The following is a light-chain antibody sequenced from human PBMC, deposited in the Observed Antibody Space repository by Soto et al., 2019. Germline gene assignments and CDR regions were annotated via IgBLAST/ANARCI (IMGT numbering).Light chain of an antibody. CDR3: QQSYSNPIT. Sequence: DIQMTQSPSSLSASVGDGVTITCRASQSISSYVSWYQQTTGKAPKLLIYAASRLQSGVPSRFSGSRSGTDFTLPLSSLQPEDFATYYCQQSYSNPITFGQGTRLEIK. CDR1: QSISSY. J-gene: IGKJ5*01. CDR2: AAS. V-gene: IGKV1-39*01.